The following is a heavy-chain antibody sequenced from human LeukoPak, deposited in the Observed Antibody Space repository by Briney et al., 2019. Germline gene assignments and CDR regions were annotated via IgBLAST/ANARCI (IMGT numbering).Heavy chain of an antibody. J-gene: IGHJ4*02. D-gene: IGHD5-18*01. V-gene: IGHV3-69-1*01. CDR2: ISSSSYI. CDR3: ARAPRTWIQLWSLFDY. CDR1: GFTVSSNS. Sequence: GGSLRLSCTVSGFTVSSNSMNWVRQAPGKGLEWVSSISSSSYIYYADSVKGRFTISRDNAKNSLYLQMNSLRAEDTAVYYCARAPRTWIQLWSLFDYWGQGTLVTVSS.